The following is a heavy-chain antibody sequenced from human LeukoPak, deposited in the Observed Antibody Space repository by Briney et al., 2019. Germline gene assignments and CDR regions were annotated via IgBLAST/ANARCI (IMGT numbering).Heavy chain of an antibody. CDR3: AGGDPYRGYDYPGV. D-gene: IGHD5-12*01. J-gene: IGHJ4*02. V-gene: IGHV3-30*04. Sequence: PGRSLRLSCAASGFTFSTYAMHWVRQPPGKGLEGVTIISYDGSKKYYADSVRGRFTISRDNSKNTLYLQMNSLRLEDTALYYCAGGDPYRGYDYPGVWGQGTLVTVSS. CDR2: ISYDGSKK. CDR1: GFTFSTYA.